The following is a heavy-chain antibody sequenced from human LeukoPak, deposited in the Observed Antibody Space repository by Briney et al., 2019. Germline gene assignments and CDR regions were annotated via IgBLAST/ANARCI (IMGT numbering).Heavy chain of an antibody. CDR2: ISSSGSAI. J-gene: IGHJ4*02. CDR3: ARGWYQYYFDC. CDR1: GFTFSNYE. D-gene: IGHD2-15*01. Sequence: GGSLRLSCAASGFTFSNYEMNWVRQAPGKGLGWVSYISSSGSAIYYADSVKGRLTISRDNAKNSLYLQMNSLRAEDTAVYYCARGWYQYYFDCWGQGTLVTVSS. V-gene: IGHV3-48*03.